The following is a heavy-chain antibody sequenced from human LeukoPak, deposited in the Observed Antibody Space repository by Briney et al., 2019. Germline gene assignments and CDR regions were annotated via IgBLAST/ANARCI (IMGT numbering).Heavy chain of an antibody. J-gene: IGHJ4*02. V-gene: IGHV4-59*12. CDR2: IYYSGST. CDR1: GGSISSYY. CDR3: ARGYEMATTDY. D-gene: IGHD5-24*01. Sequence: SETLSLTCTVSGGSISSYYWSWLRQPPGKGLEWIGYIYYSGSTYYNPSLKSRVTISVDTSKNQFSLKLSSVTAADTAVYYCARGYEMATTDYWGQGTLVTVSS.